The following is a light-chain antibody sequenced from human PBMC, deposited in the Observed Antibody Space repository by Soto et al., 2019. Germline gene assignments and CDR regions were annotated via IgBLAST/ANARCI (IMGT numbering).Light chain of an antibody. J-gene: IGKJ1*01. CDR1: QSISSW. V-gene: IGKV1-5*03. CDR2: KAS. CDR3: QQYNSYST. Sequence: DIQMTQYPSTLSASVGDRVTITCRASQSISSWLAWYQQKPGKAPKLLIYKASSLESGVPSRFTGSGSGTEFTLTISSLQPDDFATYYCQQYNSYSTFGQGTKVAIK.